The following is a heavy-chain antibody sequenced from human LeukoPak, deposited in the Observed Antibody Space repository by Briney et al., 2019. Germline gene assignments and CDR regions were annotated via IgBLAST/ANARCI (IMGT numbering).Heavy chain of an antibody. J-gene: IGHJ5*02. D-gene: IGHD1-26*01. CDR1: GYTFTSYD. CDR3: ARGKRGSYRAWFDP. V-gene: IGHV1-8*01. Sequence: ASVEVSCKASGYTFTSYDINWVRQATGQGLEWMGWMNPNSGNTGYAQKFQSRVTMTRNTSISTAYMELSSLRSEDTAAYYCARGKRGSYRAWFDPWGQGTLVTVSS. CDR2: MNPNSGNT.